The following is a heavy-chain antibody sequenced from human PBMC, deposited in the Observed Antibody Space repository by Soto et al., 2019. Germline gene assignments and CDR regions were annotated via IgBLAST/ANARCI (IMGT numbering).Heavy chain of an antibody. J-gene: IGHJ6*02. CDR2: ISYDGSNK. CDR3: ARDLGSSYSKYYYYYYGMDV. CDR1: GFTFSSYA. Sequence: GGSLRLSCAASGFTFSSYAMHRVRQAPGKGLEWVAVISYDGSNKYYADSVKGRFTISRDNSKNTLYLQMNSLRAEDTAVYYCARDLGSSYSKYYYYYYGMDVWGQGTTVTVSS. D-gene: IGHD3-10*01. V-gene: IGHV3-30-3*01.